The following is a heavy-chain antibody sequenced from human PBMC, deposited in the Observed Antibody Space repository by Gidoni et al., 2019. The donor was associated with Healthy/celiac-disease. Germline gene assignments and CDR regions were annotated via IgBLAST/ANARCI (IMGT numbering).Heavy chain of an antibody. CDR1: GFTFSSYA. D-gene: IGHD6-19*01. CDR3: ANGNEPSGWYPGAGEYFQH. CDR2: ISGSGGST. J-gene: IGHJ1*01. V-gene: IGHV3-23*01. Sequence: EVQLLESGGGLVQPGGSLRLSCAASGFTFSSYAMSWVRQAPGKGLEWVSAISGSGGSTYYADSVKGRFTISRDNSKNTLYLQMNSLRAEDTAVYYCANGNEPSGWYPGAGEYFQHWGQGTLVTVSS.